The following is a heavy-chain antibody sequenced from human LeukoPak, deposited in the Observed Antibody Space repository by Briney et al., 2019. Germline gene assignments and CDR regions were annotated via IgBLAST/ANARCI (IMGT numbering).Heavy chain of an antibody. V-gene: IGHV3-30*18. J-gene: IGHJ4*02. D-gene: IGHD6-13*01. CDR1: GFTFRSYW. CDR3: AKDPYLAAAGTVYYFDY. CDR2: ISYDGSNK. Sequence: GGSLRLSCAASGFTFRSYWMHWVPQAPGKALEGVADISYDGSNKYYADSVKGRFTISRDNSKNTLYLQMNSLRAEDTAVYYCAKDPYLAAAGTVYYFDYWGQGTLVTVSS.